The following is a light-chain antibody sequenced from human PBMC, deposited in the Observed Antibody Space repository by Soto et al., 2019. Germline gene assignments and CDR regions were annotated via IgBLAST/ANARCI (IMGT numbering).Light chain of an antibody. V-gene: IGKV1-33*01. CDR3: QQFNNLPYT. CDR1: QDITTF. CDR2: DVS. Sequence: DIQMTQSPSSLSASVGDRVTISCQASQDITTFLNWYQQKPGKAPRLLICDVSNLETGVPSRFSGSGSGTDFSLTITSLQPEDIATYYCQQFNNLPYTFGQGTTLEIK. J-gene: IGKJ2*01.